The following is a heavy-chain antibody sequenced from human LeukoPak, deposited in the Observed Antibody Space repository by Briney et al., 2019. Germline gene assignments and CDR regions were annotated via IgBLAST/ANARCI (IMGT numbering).Heavy chain of an antibody. V-gene: IGHV1-18*01. J-gene: IGHJ6*03. CDR1: AYTSPNYG. D-gene: IGHD2-2*01. CDR3: ALPAKGAFFYYYMEV. Sequence: ASVKVSCKASAYTSPNYGITWVRQAPGRGREWMGWISTYNGNTQYAQKFQGRVTMTTDTPTKTVYMELSNLRSNDTAVYYCALPAKGAFFYYYMEVWGKGTTVTVSS. CDR2: ISTYNGNT.